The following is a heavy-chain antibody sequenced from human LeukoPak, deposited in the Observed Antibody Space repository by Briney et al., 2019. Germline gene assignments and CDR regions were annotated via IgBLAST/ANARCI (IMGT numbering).Heavy chain of an antibody. CDR3: AKPARFFGEFLDYYYGMDV. Sequence: GGSLRLSCAASGFTFSSYGMHWVRQAPGKGLEWVAFIRYDGSNKYYADSVRGRFTISRDNSKSTLYLQMNSLRAEDTAVYYCAKPARFFGEFLDYYYGMDVWGQGTTVTVSS. J-gene: IGHJ6*02. D-gene: IGHD3-10*01. CDR1: GFTFSSYG. CDR2: IRYDGSNK. V-gene: IGHV3-30*02.